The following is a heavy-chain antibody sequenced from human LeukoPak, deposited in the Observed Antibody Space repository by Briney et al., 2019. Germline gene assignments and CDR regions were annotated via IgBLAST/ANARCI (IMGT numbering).Heavy chain of an antibody. Sequence: ASVKVSCKASGYTFTGYYMHWVRQAPGQGLEWMGWINPNSGGTNYAQKFRGRVTMTRDTSISTAYMELSRLRSDDTAVYYCARVVSRYSGSYWGWGQGTLVTVSS. CDR3: ARVVSRYSGSYWG. CDR1: GYTFTGYY. D-gene: IGHD1-26*01. J-gene: IGHJ4*02. V-gene: IGHV1-2*02. CDR2: INPNSGGT.